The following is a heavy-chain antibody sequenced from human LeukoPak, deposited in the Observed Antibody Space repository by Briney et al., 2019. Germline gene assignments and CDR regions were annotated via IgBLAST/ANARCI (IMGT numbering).Heavy chain of an antibody. CDR1: GFTFSSYS. CDR3: ARAWVPRGYSSSWYDFDY. V-gene: IGHV3-21*01. CDR2: ISSSSSYI. D-gene: IGHD6-13*01. J-gene: IGHJ4*02. Sequence: GGSLRLSCAASGFTFSSYSMNWVRQAPGKGLEWVSSISSSSSYIYYANSVKGRFTISRDNAKNSLSLQMNSLRAEDTAVYYCARAWVPRGYSSSWYDFDYWGQGTLVTVSS.